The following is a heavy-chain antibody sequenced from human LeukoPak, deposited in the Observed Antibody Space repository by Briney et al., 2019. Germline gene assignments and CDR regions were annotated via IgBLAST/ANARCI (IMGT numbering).Heavy chain of an antibody. V-gene: IGHV1-8*01. CDR2: MNPKSGKT. CDR3: ARVHDYGDYDPDY. Sequence: ASVKVSCKASGDTFTNYEINWVRQAPGQGLEWMGWMNPKSGKTGYGQKFQGRVTMTRNTSITTAYMELSSLRPEDTAVHFCARVHDYGDYDPDYWGQGTLVTVSS. D-gene: IGHD4-17*01. J-gene: IGHJ4*02. CDR1: GDTFTNYE.